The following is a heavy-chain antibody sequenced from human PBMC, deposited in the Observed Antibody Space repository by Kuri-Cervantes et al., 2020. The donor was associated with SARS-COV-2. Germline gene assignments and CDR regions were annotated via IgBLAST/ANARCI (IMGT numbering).Heavy chain of an antibody. V-gene: IGHV1-69*04. CDR2: IIPILGTA. D-gene: IGHD3-3*01. Sequence: SVKVSCKASGGTFRSYAISWVRQAPGQGLEWVGRIIPILGTANYAQKFQGRVTITADKSTSTAYMELSSLRSEDTAVYYCARDGRVYYDFWSGYPPEVHYYYMDVWGKGTTVTVSS. J-gene: IGHJ6*03. CDR3: ARDGRVYYDFWSGYPPEVHYYYMDV. CDR1: GGTFRSYA.